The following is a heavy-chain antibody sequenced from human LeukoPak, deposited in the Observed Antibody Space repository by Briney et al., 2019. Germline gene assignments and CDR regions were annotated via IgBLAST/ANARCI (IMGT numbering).Heavy chain of an antibody. CDR3: ARGISMIRAFDP. D-gene: IGHD3-10*01. CDR1: GDSVSSNGAA. V-gene: IGHV6-1*01. J-gene: IGHJ5*02. Sequence: SQTLSLTCALSGDSVSSNGAAWDWVRQSPSRGLEWLGRTYYRSKWYNDYAESVKSRININPDTSKNQFSLQLNSVTPEDTAVYYCARGISMIRAFDPWGQGTLVTVSS. CDR2: TYYRSKWYN.